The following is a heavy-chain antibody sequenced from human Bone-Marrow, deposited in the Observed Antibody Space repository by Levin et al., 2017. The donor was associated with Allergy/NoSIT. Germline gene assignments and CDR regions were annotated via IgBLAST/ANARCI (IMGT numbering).Heavy chain of an antibody. V-gene: IGHV4-38-2*01. CDR1: GYSISSGYY. J-gene: IGHJ4*02. CDR2: IYHTGST. Sequence: SETLSLTCVVSGYSISSGYYWGWIRQPPGKGLEWIGTIYHTGSTYYNPSLKSRVTISVDTSKNQFSLKLSSVTAADTAVYYCARLAAAAGRHFDYWGQGTLVTVSS. CDR3: ARLAAAAGRHFDY. D-gene: IGHD6-13*01.